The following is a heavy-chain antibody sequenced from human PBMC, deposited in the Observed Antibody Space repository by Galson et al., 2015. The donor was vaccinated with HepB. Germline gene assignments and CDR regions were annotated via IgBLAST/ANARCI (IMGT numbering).Heavy chain of an antibody. Sequence: SLRLSCAASGFTFSNYAMSWVRQAPGKGLELVSAITANSDSTFYADSVKGRFTVSRDNSNNRMHLQMNSLRAEDTAVYSCAKDPHASNWFFDLWGRGTLVTVSS. V-gene: IGHV3-23*01. CDR2: ITANSDST. D-gene: IGHD2-2*01. CDR1: GFTFSNYA. CDR3: AKDPHASNWFFDL. J-gene: IGHJ2*01.